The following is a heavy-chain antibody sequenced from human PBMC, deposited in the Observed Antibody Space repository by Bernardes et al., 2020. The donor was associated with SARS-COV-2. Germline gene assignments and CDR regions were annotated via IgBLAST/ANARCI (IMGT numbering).Heavy chain of an antibody. J-gene: IGHJ4*02. CDR2: FDPEDGEI. CDR1: GYTLTESS. Sequence: ASVKVSCQVSGYTLTESSIHWVRQAPGKGLEWMGGFDPEDGEIVYAQKFQGRVTMTEDTSTNTAYMELNSLRSEDTAVYYCATDYYASGKFYSFEYWGQGTLVTVSS. CDR3: ATDYYASGKFYSFEY. D-gene: IGHD3-10*01. V-gene: IGHV1-24*01.